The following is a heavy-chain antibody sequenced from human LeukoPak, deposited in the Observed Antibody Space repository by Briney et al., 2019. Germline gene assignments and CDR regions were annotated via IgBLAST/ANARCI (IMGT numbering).Heavy chain of an antibody. CDR1: GGTFSSYA. J-gene: IGHJ5*02. CDR2: IIPIFGTA. D-gene: IGHD3-22*01. Sequence: SVKVSCKASGGTFSSYAISWVRQAPGQGLEWMGGIIPIFGTANYAQKFQGRVTITADKSTSTAYMELSSLRSEDTAVYYCASDLIPQYYYDSSGYLAWGQGTLVTVSS. CDR3: ASDLIPQYYYDSSGYLA. V-gene: IGHV1-69*06.